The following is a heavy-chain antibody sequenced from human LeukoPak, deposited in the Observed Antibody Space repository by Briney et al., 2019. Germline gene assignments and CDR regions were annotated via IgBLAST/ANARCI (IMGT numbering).Heavy chain of an antibody. CDR3: ARGLIQLWPLDY. J-gene: IGHJ4*02. D-gene: IGHD5-18*01. Sequence: PSETLSLTRAVYGGSFSGYYWSWIRQPPGKGLEWIGEINHSGSTNYNPSLKSRVTISVDTSKNQFSLKLSSVTAADTAVYYCARGLIQLWPLDYWGQGTLVTVSS. CDR2: INHSGST. CDR1: GGSFSGYY. V-gene: IGHV4-34*01.